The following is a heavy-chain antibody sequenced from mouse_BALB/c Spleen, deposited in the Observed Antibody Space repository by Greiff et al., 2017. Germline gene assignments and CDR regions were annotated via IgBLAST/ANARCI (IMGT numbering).Heavy chain of an antibody. CDR1: GYTFTSYY. CDR3: ARYSYDYDGGFAY. J-gene: IGHJ3*01. D-gene: IGHD2-4*01. V-gene: IGHV1S56*01. Sequence: QVQLQQSGPELVKPGASVRISCKASGYTFTSYYIHWVKQRPGQGLEWIGWIYPGNVNTKYNEKFKGKATLTADKSSSTAYMQLSSLTSEDSAVYFCARYSYDYDGGFAYWGQGTLVTVSA. CDR2: IYPGNVNT.